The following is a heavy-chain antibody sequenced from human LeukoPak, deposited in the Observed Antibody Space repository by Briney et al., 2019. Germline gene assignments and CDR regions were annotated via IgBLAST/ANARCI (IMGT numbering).Heavy chain of an antibody. J-gene: IGHJ4*02. CDR3: ARSYSGYDYGPIDS. CDR2: IYYSGST. V-gene: IGHV4-31*03. Sequence: SETLSLTCTVSGDSVSGRGYYWSWIRQHPGKGLEWIGYIYYSGSTYYNPSLQSRISISLETSKNQISLTLSSVTAADTAVYYCARSYSGYDYGPIDSWGQGTLVTVSS. CDR1: GDSVSGRGYY. D-gene: IGHD5-12*01.